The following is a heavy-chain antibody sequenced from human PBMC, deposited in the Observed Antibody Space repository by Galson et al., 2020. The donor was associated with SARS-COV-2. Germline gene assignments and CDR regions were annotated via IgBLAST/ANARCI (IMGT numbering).Heavy chain of an antibody. CDR2: IFIDGNT. CDR3: ARAHGDN. Sequence: SEILSLTCTVSGASISSANYYWSWIRQSAGKGLEWIGRIFIDGNTNYSPSLKSRVTISIDTSKNEFSLKLTSVTAADTAVYYCARAHGDNWGQGALVTVSS. J-gene: IGHJ4*02. V-gene: IGHV4-61*02. CDR1: GASISSANYY.